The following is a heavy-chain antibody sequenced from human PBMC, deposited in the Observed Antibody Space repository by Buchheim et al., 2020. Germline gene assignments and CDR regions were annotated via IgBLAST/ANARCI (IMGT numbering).Heavy chain of an antibody. V-gene: IGHV3-66*01. CDR1: GFTVSSNY. D-gene: IGHD3-22*01. CDR3: ARDRGSSGYWGYYYYGMDV. J-gene: IGHJ6*02. CDR2: IYSGGST. Sequence: EVQLVESGGGLVQPGGSLRLSCAASGFTVSSNYMSWVRQAPGKGLEWVSVIYSGGSTYYADSVKGRFTISRDNSKNTLYLQMNSLRAEDTAVYYCARDRGSSGYWGYYYYGMDVWGQGTT.